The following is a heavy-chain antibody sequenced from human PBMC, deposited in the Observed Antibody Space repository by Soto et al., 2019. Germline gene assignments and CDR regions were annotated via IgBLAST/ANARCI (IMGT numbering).Heavy chain of an antibody. D-gene: IGHD1-7*01. V-gene: IGHV4-59*01. J-gene: IGHJ4*02. CDR3: AGSKHRELSFDY. CDR2: AYYTADT. Sequence: SETLSLTCTVSGVPIRSYFWSWIRQAPGKGLEWIGSAYYTADTKYSPSLESRATISADPSKKQFSLRLSPVTAADSALYYCAGSKHRELSFDYWGQGALVTVSS. CDR1: GVPIRSYF.